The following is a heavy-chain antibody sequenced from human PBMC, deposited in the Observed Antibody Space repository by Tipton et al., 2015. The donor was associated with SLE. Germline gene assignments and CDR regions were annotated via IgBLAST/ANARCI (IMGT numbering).Heavy chain of an antibody. D-gene: IGHD3-3*01. CDR3: ARRITISHLFDY. V-gene: IGHV4-39*07. CDR2: VYYSGSI. J-gene: IGHJ4*02. CDR1: GGSINTGSYY. Sequence: TLSLTCTVSGGSINTGSYYWGWIRQPPGRGLEWIGSVYYSGSIYSTPSLRSRVSISVDASKNQFSLKLNSVTAADTAVYYCARRITISHLFDYWGQGSLVTVSS.